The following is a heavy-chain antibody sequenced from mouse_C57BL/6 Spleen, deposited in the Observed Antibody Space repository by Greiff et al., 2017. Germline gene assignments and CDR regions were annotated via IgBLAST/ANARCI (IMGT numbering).Heavy chain of an antibody. Sequence: VQLQQSGPELVKPGASVKISCKASGYSFTGYYMNWVKQSPEKSLEWIGEINPSTGGTTYNQKFKAKATLTVDKSSSTAYMQLKSLTSEDSAVHYCARRDDYPAWFAYWGQGTLVTVSA. CDR3: ARRDDYPAWFAY. CDR2: INPSTGGT. J-gene: IGHJ3*01. D-gene: IGHD2-4*01. CDR1: GYSFTGYY. V-gene: IGHV1-42*01.